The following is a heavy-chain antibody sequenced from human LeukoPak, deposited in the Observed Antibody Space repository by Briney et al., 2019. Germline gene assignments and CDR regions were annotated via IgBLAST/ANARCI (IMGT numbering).Heavy chain of an antibody. CDR3: PCRYSYGYRPYHYYGMHV. D-gene: IGHD5-18*01. Sequence: SQTLSLTCSVSGGSNSSGSYYGSWIRQPAGKGVGWIGRIYTSGSTNYNPYHKSRVPISGDTPKNQFPLQLRSVTAAEKAVYYCPCRYSYGYRPYHYYGMHVWRQGTTVTVSS. J-gene: IGHJ6*02. V-gene: IGHV4-61*02. CDR1: GGSNSSGSYY. CDR2: IYTSGST.